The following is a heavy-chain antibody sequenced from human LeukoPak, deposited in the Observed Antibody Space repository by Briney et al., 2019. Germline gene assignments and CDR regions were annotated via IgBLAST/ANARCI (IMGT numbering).Heavy chain of an antibody. CDR2: IIPIFGTA. V-gene: IGHV1-69*06. Sequence: ASVKVSCKASGGTFSSYAISWVRQAPGQGLEWMGGIIPIFGTANYAQKFQGRVTITADKSTSTAYMELRSLRSDDTAVYYCARDVLRYFDWLEGSFDYWGQGTLVTVSS. CDR1: GGTFSSYA. D-gene: IGHD3-9*01. J-gene: IGHJ4*02. CDR3: ARDVLRYFDWLEGSFDY.